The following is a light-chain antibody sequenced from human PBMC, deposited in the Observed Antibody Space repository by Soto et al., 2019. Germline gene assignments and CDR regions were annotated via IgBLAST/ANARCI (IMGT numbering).Light chain of an antibody. V-gene: IGKV3-11*01. J-gene: IGKJ4*01. CDR1: QSVSSY. CDR3: QKRSNWPST. Sequence: EIVLTQSPATLSLSPGNRATLSCRASQSVSSYLAWYTQKPGQAPRLLIYDVSNRATGIPARFSGSGSGTYFTLTITRLETEDFAVYYCQKRSNWPSTLGGGTKVEIK. CDR2: DVS.